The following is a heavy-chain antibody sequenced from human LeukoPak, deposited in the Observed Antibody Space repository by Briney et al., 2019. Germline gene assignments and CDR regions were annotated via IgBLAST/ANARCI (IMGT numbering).Heavy chain of an antibody. Sequence: SETLSLTCTVSGGSISSYYWSWIRQPPGKGLEWIGYIYYSGSTNYNPSLKSRVTISVDTSKNQFSLKLSSVTAADTAVYYCXSLNYYGSGSYYSWFDPWGQGTLVTVSS. J-gene: IGHJ5*02. CDR3: XSLNYYGSGSYYSWFDP. CDR1: GGSISSYY. CDR2: IYYSGST. V-gene: IGHV4-59*08. D-gene: IGHD3-10*01.